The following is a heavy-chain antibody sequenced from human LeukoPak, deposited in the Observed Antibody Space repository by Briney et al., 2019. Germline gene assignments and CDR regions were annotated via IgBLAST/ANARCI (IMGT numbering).Heavy chain of an antibody. V-gene: IGHV3-21*01. CDR2: ISSSSSYT. CDR3: ARDSSGWFLGN. Sequence: PGGSLRLSCAAAGFTFSSYTLNWVRQAPGKGLEWVSSISSSSSYTYYAGSVKGRFTISRDNAKKSLYLQMNSLRAEDTAVYYCARDSSGWFLGNWGQGTLVTVSS. J-gene: IGHJ4*02. D-gene: IGHD6-19*01. CDR1: GFTFSSYT.